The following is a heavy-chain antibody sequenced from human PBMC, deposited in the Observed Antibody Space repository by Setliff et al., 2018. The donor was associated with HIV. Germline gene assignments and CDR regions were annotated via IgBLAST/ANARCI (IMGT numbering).Heavy chain of an antibody. CDR1: GFTFSSYW. Sequence: PGGSLRLSCAASGFTFSSYWMSWVRQAPGKGLEWVANIKQDGSEKYYVDFVKGRFTISRDNAKNSLYLQMNSLRAEDTAVYYCARYNWNPLGYRFDYWGQGTLVTVSS. D-gene: IGHD1-20*01. J-gene: IGHJ4*02. CDR2: IKQDGSEK. CDR3: ARYNWNPLGYRFDY. V-gene: IGHV3-7*03.